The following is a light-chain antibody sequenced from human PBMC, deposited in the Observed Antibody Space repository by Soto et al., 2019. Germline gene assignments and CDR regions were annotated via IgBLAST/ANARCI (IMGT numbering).Light chain of an antibody. CDR2: DVS. CDR3: SSFTSSNTVI. J-gene: IGLJ2*01. Sequence: QSVLTQPASVSESPGQSTTISCTGTSSDVGGYNYVSWYQQHPGKAPKLMIYDVSNRPSGISNRFSGSKSGNTASLTISELQAEDEADYYCSSFTSSNTVIFGGGTKVTVL. CDR1: SSDVGGYNY. V-gene: IGLV2-14*01.